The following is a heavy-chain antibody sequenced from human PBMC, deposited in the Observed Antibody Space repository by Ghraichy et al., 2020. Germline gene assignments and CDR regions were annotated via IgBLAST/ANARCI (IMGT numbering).Heavy chain of an antibody. CDR1: GYTFTSYD. J-gene: IGHJ6*02. CDR2: MNPNSGNT. Sequence: ASVKVSCKASGYTFTSYDINWVRQATGQWLEWMGWMNPNSGNTGYAQKFQGRVTITRNTSISTAYMELSSLRSEDTAVYYCARGRGIVAIGPDYYGMDVWGQGTTVTVSS. D-gene: IGHD5-12*01. CDR3: ARGRGIVAIGPDYYGMDV. V-gene: IGHV1-8*03.